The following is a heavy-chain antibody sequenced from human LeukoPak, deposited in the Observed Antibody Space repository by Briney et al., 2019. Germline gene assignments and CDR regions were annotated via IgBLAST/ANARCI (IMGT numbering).Heavy chain of an antibody. CDR1: GGTFSSYA. J-gene: IGHJ4*02. CDR2: IIPIFGTA. D-gene: IGHD3-10*01. CDR3: ARAIWFGELLSRYDY. V-gene: IGHV1-69*06. Sequence: ASVKVSCKASGGTFSSYAISWVRQAPGQGLEWMGGIIPIFGTANYAQKFQGRVTITADKSTSTAYMELRSLRSDDTAVYYCARAIWFGELLSRYDYWGQGTLVTVSS.